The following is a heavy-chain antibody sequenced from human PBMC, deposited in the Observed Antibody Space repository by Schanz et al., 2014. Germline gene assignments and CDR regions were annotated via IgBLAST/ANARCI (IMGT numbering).Heavy chain of an antibody. CDR1: GFTLSSYA. CDR3: ARGTDWNLHY. V-gene: IGHV3-33*08. CDR2: IWSDGSTK. D-gene: IGHD1-1*01. Sequence: QVQMVESGGGVVQPGRSLRLSCAAYGFTLSSYAMHWVRQAPGKGPEWVAVIWSDGSTKYYADSVKGRFTISRDNSKNTLYLQMNSLRADDTAVYYCARGTDWNLHYWGQGALVTVSS. J-gene: IGHJ4*02.